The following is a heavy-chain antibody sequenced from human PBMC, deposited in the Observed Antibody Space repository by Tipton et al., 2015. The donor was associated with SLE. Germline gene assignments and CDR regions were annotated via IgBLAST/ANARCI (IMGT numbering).Heavy chain of an antibody. V-gene: IGHV1-69*05. Sequence: QLVQSGAEVKTPGSSVKVSCKASGDTFSKYTFSWVRQAPGLGLEWMGGISPFFGTANYAQKFQGRVTITTDESTTTAYMDLRSLRSDDAAVNYCARCNDFWNGHSHVDYGGQGTLVTVTS. J-gene: IGHJ4*02. CDR1: GDTFSKYT. CDR3: ARCNDFWNGHSHVDY. CDR2: ISPFFGTA. D-gene: IGHD3-3*01.